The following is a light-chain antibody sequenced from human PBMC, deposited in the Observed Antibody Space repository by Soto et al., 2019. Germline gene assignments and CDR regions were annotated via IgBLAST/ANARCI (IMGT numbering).Light chain of an antibody. CDR1: QGIGVY. J-gene: IGKJ4*01. Sequence: DIQMTQSPSSVSASLGDRVTITCRASQGIGVYLAWFQQKPGNVPKLLIYAASTLQSGVPCRFSGSGSGTDITLTISSLQPEDVATCYCQMYSSAPLTFGGGTKVEIK. V-gene: IGKV1-27*01. CDR2: AAS. CDR3: QMYSSAPLT.